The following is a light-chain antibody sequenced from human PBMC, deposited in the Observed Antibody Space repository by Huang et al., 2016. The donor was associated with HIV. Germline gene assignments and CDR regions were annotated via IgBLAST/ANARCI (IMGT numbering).Light chain of an antibody. Sequence: DIVMTQSPDSLAVSLGERATINCKSSQSVLYSSNNKNYLAWYQQKPGQPPKRLIYWASTRESGVPDRFSGSGSGTDFTLTISSLQAEDVAVYYCQQYYRPPFTFGPGTKVDIK. CDR1: QSVLYSSNNKNY. CDR3: QQYYRPPFT. V-gene: IGKV4-1*01. CDR2: WAS. J-gene: IGKJ3*01.